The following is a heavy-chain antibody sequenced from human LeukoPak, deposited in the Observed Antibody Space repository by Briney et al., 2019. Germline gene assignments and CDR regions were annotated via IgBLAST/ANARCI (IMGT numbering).Heavy chain of an antibody. V-gene: IGHV3-9*03. CDR3: VKDRGAFGELLWVDY. CDR1: GFTFDECA. Sequence: QAGRSLRLSCAASGFTFDECAMHWARHAPGKAVEWVSGISWNSDRTAYADSVKGRFTISRDNAKNSLYLQMNSLRPEDMALYYCVKDRGAFGELLWVDYWGQGTLVTVSS. J-gene: IGHJ4*02. CDR2: ISWNSDRT. D-gene: IGHD3-10*01.